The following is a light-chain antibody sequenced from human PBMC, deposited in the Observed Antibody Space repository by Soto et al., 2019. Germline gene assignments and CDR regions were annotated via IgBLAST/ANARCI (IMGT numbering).Light chain of an antibody. Sequence: EIVLTQSPGTLSLSPGERATLSCRASQSVSSSYLACYQQKPGQAPRLLIYGASSRATGIPDRFSGSGSGTDFTLTISRLEPEDFAVYYCQQYGSSRPNTFGNRTKVDI. CDR1: QSVSSSY. V-gene: IGKV3-20*01. J-gene: IGKJ3*01. CDR2: GAS. CDR3: QQYGSSRPNT.